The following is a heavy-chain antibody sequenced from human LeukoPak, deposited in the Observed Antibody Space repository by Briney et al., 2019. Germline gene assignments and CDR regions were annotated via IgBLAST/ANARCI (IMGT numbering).Heavy chain of an antibody. J-gene: IGHJ4*02. CDR3: ARDRGSRDGYNYRFDY. V-gene: IGHV1-18*01. CDR2: ISAYNGNT. D-gene: IGHD5-24*01. Sequence: ASVKVSCEASGYTFTSYGIIWGRQAPGQGLEWMGWISAYNGNTNYAQKLQGRVTMTTDTSTSTAYMELRSLRSDDTAVYYCARDRGSRDGYNYRFDYWGQGTLVTVSS. CDR1: GYTFTSYG.